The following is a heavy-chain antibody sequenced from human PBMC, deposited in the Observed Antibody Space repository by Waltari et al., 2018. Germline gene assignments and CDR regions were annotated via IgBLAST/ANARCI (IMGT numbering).Heavy chain of an antibody. CDR1: AYSFLSYV. J-gene: IGHJ4*02. V-gene: IGHV1-18*01. CDR2: MSPFNGKT. Sequence: PLVHSGAEVKKPGASLKVSCKASAYSFLSYVIRGVRPAPGHGLEWMGWMSPFNGKTKYEQNVQGRSTMTAVTSAYTAYMEVRSLRFDVTAVYYCAAGTSGCYASQYWGQGTQVTVSS. CDR3: AAGTSGCYASQY. D-gene: IGHD1-26*01.